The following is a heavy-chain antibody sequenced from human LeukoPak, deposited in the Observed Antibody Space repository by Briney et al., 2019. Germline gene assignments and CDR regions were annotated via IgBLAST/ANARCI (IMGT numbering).Heavy chain of an antibody. D-gene: IGHD6-6*01. CDR1: DGSISSSGYY. CDR3: AGYSSSVGWFDP. V-gene: IGHV4-39*01. J-gene: IGHJ5*02. CDR2: LYYTGST. Sequence: SETLSLTCTVSDGSISSSGYYWGWIRQPPGKGLEWIGSLYYTGSTYYNPSLKSRVTISVDTSKNQFSLKLSSVTAADTAVYYCAGYSSSVGWFDPWGQGTLVTVSS.